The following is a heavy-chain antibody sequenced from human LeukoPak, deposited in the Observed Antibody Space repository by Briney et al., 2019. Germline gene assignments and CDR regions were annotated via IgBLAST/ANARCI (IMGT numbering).Heavy chain of an antibody. D-gene: IGHD3-16*01. V-gene: IGHV3-23*01. J-gene: IGHJ6*02. CDR1: GFTSIAYA. Sequence: YPGGSLRLSCVGSGFTSIAYALTWARQAPGKGLEWVSGISGGGGVTTYYADSVKGRFTISRDNSKNTLYLQMNSLRADDTAIYYCARNQQLGGHSYYYYGMDVWGQGTTVTVSS. CDR2: ISGGGGVTT. CDR3: ARNQQLGGHSYYYYGMDV.